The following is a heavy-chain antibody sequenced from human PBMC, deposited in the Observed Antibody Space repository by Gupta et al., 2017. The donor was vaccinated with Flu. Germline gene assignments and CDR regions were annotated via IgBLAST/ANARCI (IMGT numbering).Heavy chain of an antibody. CDR2: INPNSGGT. D-gene: IGHD2/OR15-2a*01. J-gene: IGHJ6*02. V-gene: IGHV1-2*02. CDR3: ARFLSRASYGMDV. Sequence: QVQLVQSGAEVTKPGASVKVSSTASGYTFTGYYMHWVRQAPGQGLEWMGWINPNSGGTNYAQKLQGRVTMTRDTSISTAYMELSRLRSDDTAVYYCARFLSRASYGMDVWGQGTTVTVSS. CDR1: GYTFTGYY.